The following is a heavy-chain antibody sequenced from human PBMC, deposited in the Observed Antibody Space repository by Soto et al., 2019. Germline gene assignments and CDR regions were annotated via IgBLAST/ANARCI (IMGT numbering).Heavy chain of an antibody. V-gene: IGHV1-24*01. Sequence: AASVKVSCKVSGYTLTELPIHWVRQRTGKGLEWMGRFDPRDGETIYAQKFQGRVILTEDTTTDTAYMELSRLKSEDTAVYYCAIVQGSGSYYDPYGMDVCGQGSTVT. CDR3: AIVQGSGSYYDPYGMDV. D-gene: IGHD3-10*01. CDR1: GYTLTELP. CDR2: FDPRDGET. J-gene: IGHJ6*02.